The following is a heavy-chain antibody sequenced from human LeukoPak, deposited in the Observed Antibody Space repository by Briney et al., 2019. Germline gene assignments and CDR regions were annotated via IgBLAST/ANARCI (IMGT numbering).Heavy chain of an antibody. D-gene: IGHD2-15*01. V-gene: IGHV3-49*04. J-gene: IGHJ5*02. CDR3: TRDTAGYCSGGSCS. CDR2: IRSKAYGGTT. CDR1: GFTFGDYA. Sequence: GGSLRLSCTASGFTFGDYAMSWVRQAPGKGLEWVGFIRSKAYGGTTEYAASVKGRFTISRDDSKGIAYLQMNSLKTEDTAVYYCTRDTAGYCSGGSCSLGQGTLVTVSS.